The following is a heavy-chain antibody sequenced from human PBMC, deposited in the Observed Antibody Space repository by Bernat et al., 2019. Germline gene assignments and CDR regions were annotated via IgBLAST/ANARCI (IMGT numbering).Heavy chain of an antibody. V-gene: IGHV3-30*18. J-gene: IGHJ6*02. CDR2: ISYDGSNK. CDR1: GFTFSSYG. D-gene: IGHD4-17*01. CDR3: AKGGDYGDYVQGGMDV. Sequence: QVQLVESGGGVVQPGRSLRLSCAASGFTFSSYGMHWVRQAPGKGLEWVAVISYDGSNKYYADSVKGRFTISRDNSKNTLYLQMNSLRAEDTAVYYCAKGGDYGDYVQGGMDVWGQGTTVTVS.